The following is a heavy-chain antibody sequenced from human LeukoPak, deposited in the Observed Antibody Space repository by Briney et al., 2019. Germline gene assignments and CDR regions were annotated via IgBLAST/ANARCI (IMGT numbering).Heavy chain of an antibody. D-gene: IGHD3-10*01. CDR1: GFTFDDYA. V-gene: IGHV3-9*01. Sequence: GRSLRLSCAASGFTFDDYAMHWVRQAPGKGLEWVSGISWNSGSIGYADSVKGRFTISRDNAKNSLYLQMNSLRPEDTALYYCAKAHGSSGDFYYGMDVWGQGTTVTVSS. CDR3: AKAHGSSGDFYYGMDV. CDR2: ISWNSGSI. J-gene: IGHJ6*02.